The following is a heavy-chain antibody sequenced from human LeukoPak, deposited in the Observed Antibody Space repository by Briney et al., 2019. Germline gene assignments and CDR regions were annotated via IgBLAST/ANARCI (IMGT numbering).Heavy chain of an antibody. Sequence: SETLSLTCAVYGGSFSGYYWSWIRQPPGKGLEWIGEINHSGSTNYNPSLKSRVTISVDTSKNQFSLKLSSVTAADTAVYYCARLPRCSSSQPDYWGQGTLVTVSS. CDR1: GGSFSGYY. CDR2: INHSGST. D-gene: IGHD6-13*01. V-gene: IGHV4-34*01. J-gene: IGHJ4*02. CDR3: ARLPRCSSSQPDY.